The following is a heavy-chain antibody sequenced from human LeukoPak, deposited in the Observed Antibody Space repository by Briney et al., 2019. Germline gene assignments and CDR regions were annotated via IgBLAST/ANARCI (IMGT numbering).Heavy chain of an antibody. CDR2: IYNSGTT. CDR1: GGSFKSKNYY. J-gene: IGHJ4*02. D-gene: IGHD4-23*01. V-gene: IGHV4-39*07. CDR3: ARVPYTAVDPGRFDF. Sequence: SETLSLTCIVSGGSFKSKNYYWGWIRQPPGRGLEWIGNIYNSGTTYYNPSLKSRVTISQDTSRNHFSLKLNSVTAADTAVYYCARVPYTAVDPGRFDFWGQGTLVTVSS.